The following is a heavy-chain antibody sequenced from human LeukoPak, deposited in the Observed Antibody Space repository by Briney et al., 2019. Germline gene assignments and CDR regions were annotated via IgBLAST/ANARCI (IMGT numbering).Heavy chain of an antibody. Sequence: GGSLRLSCAASGFTFSSYRMNWVRQAPGKGLEWVSSISSSSSYIYYADSVKGRFTISRDNAKNSLYLQMNSLRAEDTAVYYCARDPSGGYYFDYWGQGTLVTVSS. V-gene: IGHV3-21*01. J-gene: IGHJ4*02. CDR2: ISSSSSYI. CDR1: GFTFSSYR. D-gene: IGHD1-26*01. CDR3: ARDPSGGYYFDY.